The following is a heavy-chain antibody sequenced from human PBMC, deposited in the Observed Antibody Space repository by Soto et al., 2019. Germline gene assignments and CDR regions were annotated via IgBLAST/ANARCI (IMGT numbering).Heavy chain of an antibody. CDR1: GFTFSSYA. CDR2: ISGSGGST. J-gene: IGHJ6*02. CDR3: AKDQEPRYSGSYYYYGMDV. Sequence: WGSLRLSCAASGFTFSSYAMIFVGHSPCKWLEWVSAISGSGGSTYYADSVKGRFTISRDNSKNTLYLQMNSLRAEDTAVYYCAKDQEPRYSGSYYYYGMDVWGQGTTVTVSS. D-gene: IGHD1-26*01. V-gene: IGHV3-23*01.